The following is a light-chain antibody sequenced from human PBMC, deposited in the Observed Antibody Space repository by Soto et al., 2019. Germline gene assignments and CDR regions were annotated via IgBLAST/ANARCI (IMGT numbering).Light chain of an antibody. CDR3: QKYSRAPL. CDR2: AAS. J-gene: IGKJ3*01. CDR1: QGISNY. Sequence: DIQMTQSPSSLSASVGDRVTITCRASQGISNYIAWYQQKPGKAPRLLIYAASTLQSGVPSRFSGSGSGTDFTLPINRLQPGAVATDSCQKYSRAPLFGPGTKVDIK. V-gene: IGKV1-27*01.